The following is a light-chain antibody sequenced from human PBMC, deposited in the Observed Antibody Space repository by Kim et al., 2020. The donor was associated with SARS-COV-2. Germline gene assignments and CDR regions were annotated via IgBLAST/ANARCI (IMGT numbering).Light chain of an antibody. CDR3: QSSDSSDTFWV. CDR2: EDT. V-gene: IGLV3-25*03. J-gene: IGLJ3*02. Sequence: SPEQTARITCSGDALPNQYAYWFQQKPCQAPVLVIYEDTERPSGIPERFSGSTSGTTVTLTISGVQAEDEADYYCQSSDSSDTFWVFGGGTQLTVL. CDR1: ALPNQY.